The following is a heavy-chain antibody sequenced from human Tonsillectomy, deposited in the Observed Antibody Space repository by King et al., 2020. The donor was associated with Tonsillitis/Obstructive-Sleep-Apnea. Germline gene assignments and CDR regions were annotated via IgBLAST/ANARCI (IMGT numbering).Heavy chain of an antibody. CDR3: ARLNPPVVRGALFYY. Sequence: QLQESGPGLVKPSETLSLTCTVSGGSISSYYWSWIRQPPGKGLEWIGYIYYSGSTNYNPSLKSRVTISVDTSKNQFSLKLSSVTAADTAVYYCARLNPPVVRGALFYYWGQGTLVTVSS. J-gene: IGHJ4*02. CDR2: IYYSGST. V-gene: IGHV4-59*08. CDR1: GGSISSYY. D-gene: IGHD3-10*01.